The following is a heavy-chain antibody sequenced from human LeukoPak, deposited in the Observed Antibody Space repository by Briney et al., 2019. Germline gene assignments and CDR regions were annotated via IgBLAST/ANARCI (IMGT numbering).Heavy chain of an antibody. CDR3: ARAVDIVPTTPFDL. D-gene: IGHD5-12*01. V-gene: IGHV3-66*01. J-gene: IGHJ3*01. Sequence: QTGGSLRLSCTASGFTVSSNYMTWVRQAPGKGLEWVSVLYTGGTTYYADSVKGRFTISRDNSKNTVYLDMNSLRAEDTAVYYCARAVDIVPTTPFDLWGQGTMVTVSS. CDR2: LYTGGTT. CDR1: GFTVSSNY.